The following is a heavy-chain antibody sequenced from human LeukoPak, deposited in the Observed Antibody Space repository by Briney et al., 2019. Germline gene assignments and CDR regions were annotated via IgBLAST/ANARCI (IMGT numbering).Heavy chain of an antibody. CDR3: ARVTGYMIEDYFDY. Sequence: SETLSLTCAVSGGSISSSSYYWGWIRQPPGKGLEWIGSIYYSGSTYYNPSLKSRVTISVKTSKNQFSLKLSSVTAADTAVYYCARVTGYMIEDYFDYWGQGTLVTVSS. V-gene: IGHV4-39*07. CDR1: GGSISSSSYY. CDR2: IYYSGST. J-gene: IGHJ4*02. D-gene: IGHD3-22*01.